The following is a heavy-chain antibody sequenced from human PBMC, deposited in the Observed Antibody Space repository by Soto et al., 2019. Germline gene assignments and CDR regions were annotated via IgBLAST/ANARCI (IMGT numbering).Heavy chain of an antibody. D-gene: IGHD3-9*01. CDR2: INAGNGNT. V-gene: IGHV1-3*01. Sequence: ASVKVSCKASGYTFTNYAMHWVRQAPGQRLEWMGWINAGNGNTKYSQKFQGRVTITRDTSASTAYMELSSLRSEDTAVYYCARDRDYDILTGYYGFDYWGQGTLVTVSS. J-gene: IGHJ4*02. CDR1: GYTFTNYA. CDR3: ARDRDYDILTGYYGFDY.